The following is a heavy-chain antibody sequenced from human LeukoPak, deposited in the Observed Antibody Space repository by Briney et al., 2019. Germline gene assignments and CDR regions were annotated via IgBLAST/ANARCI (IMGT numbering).Heavy chain of an antibody. Sequence: SVKVSCKASGGTFSSYAISWVRQAPGQGLEWMGGIIPIFGTANYAQKFQGRVTITADESTSAAYMELSSLRSEDTAVYYCARAPRIAARPSYFDYWGQGTLVTVSS. CDR1: GGTFSSYA. V-gene: IGHV1-69*01. CDR2: IIPIFGTA. CDR3: ARAPRIAARPSYFDY. D-gene: IGHD6-6*01. J-gene: IGHJ4*02.